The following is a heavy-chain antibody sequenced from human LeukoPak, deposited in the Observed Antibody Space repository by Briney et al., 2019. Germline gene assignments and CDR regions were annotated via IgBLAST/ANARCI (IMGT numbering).Heavy chain of an antibody. CDR3: ARAYLDYDSLAFDT. CDR1: GGSISSYY. CDR2: IYYSGST. V-gene: IGHV4-59*01. J-gene: IGHJ3*02. D-gene: IGHD3-22*01. Sequence: SETLSLTCTVSGGSISSYYWSWIRQPPGKGLEWIGYIYYSGSTNYNPSLKSRVTISVDTSKNQFSLKLSSVTAADTAVYYCARAYLDYDSLAFDTWGQGTMVTVSS.